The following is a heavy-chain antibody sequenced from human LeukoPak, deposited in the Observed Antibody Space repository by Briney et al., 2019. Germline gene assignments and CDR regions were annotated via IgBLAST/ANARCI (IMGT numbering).Heavy chain of an antibody. D-gene: IGHD5-18*01. CDR2: INPNSGGT. J-gene: IGHJ4*02. CDR1: GYTFTGYY. CDR3: ARVDTAMVIDY. Sequence: ASVKVSGKASGYTFTGYYIHWVRQAPGQGLEWMGWINPNSGGTNYAQKFQGRVTMTRDTSISTAYVELSSLRSDDTAVYYCARVDTAMVIDYWGQGTLVTVSS. V-gene: IGHV1-2*02.